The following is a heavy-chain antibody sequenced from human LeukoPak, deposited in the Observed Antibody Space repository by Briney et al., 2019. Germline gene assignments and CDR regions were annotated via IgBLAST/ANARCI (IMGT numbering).Heavy chain of an antibody. Sequence: GGFLRLSCAASGFSFSKYWMLWVRQAPGKGLESVSRINTDGTVTTYADSVKGRFTVSRDNADNTMFLQMNSVRDEDTAVYYCATKQWLAPPPDSWGQGTPVTVSS. D-gene: IGHD6-19*01. CDR2: INTDGTVT. J-gene: IGHJ4*02. V-gene: IGHV3-74*01. CDR3: ATKQWLAPPPDS. CDR1: GFSFSKYW.